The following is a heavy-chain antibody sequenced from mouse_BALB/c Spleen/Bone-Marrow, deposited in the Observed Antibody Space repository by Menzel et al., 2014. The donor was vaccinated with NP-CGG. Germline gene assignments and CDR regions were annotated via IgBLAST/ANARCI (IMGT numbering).Heavy chain of an antibody. D-gene: IGHD2-4*01. Sequence: EVKLMESGAELVKPGASVKLSCTASGFNIXDTYMHWVKQRPEQGLEWIGRIDPANGNTKYDPKFQGKATITANTSSNTAYLQLSSLTSEDTAVYYCATMITGWYFDVWGAGTTVTVSS. CDR3: ATMITGWYFDV. J-gene: IGHJ1*01. CDR1: GFNIXDTY. CDR2: IDPANGNT. V-gene: IGHV14-3*02.